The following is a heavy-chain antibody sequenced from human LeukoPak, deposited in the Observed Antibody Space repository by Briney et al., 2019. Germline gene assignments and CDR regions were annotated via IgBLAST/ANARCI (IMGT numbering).Heavy chain of an antibody. V-gene: IGHV3-73*01. J-gene: IGHJ4*02. CDR3: TRHPNFYYDSSGYFY. CDR1: GFTFSGSA. Sequence: PGGXXRLSCAASGFTFSGSAMHWVRQASGKGLEWVGRIRSKANSYATAYAASGKGRFTISRDDSKNTAYLQMNSLKTEDTAVYYCTRHPNFYYDSSGYFYWGQGTLVTVSS. CDR2: IRSKANSYAT. D-gene: IGHD3-22*01.